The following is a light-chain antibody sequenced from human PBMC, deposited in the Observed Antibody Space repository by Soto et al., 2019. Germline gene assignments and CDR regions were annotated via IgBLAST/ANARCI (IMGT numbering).Light chain of an antibody. CDR2: GAS. CDR1: QSVSSN. CDR3: QQSNNWPLT. V-gene: IGKV3-15*01. J-gene: IGKJ4*01. Sequence: EIVMTQSPATMCVSPGERPTLSGRASQSVSSNLAWYQQKHGHAPRLLIYGASTRATGIPARFSGSGSGTEVTITISSLKYEDFSVYYCQQSNNWPLTFGGGTKVDIK.